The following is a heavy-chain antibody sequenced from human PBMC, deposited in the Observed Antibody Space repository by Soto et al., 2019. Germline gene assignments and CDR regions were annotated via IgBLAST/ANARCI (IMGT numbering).Heavy chain of an antibody. CDR1: GGSFSGYY. Sequence: QVQLQQWGAGLLKPSETLSLTCAVYGGSFSGYYWSWIRQPPGKGLEWIGEINHSGSTNYNPSLKSRVTISVDTSKNQFSLKLSSVTAADTAVYYCARGDGSSWQIENYYFDYWGQGTLVTVSS. D-gene: IGHD6-13*01. J-gene: IGHJ4*02. CDR3: ARGDGSSWQIENYYFDY. V-gene: IGHV4-34*01. CDR2: INHSGST.